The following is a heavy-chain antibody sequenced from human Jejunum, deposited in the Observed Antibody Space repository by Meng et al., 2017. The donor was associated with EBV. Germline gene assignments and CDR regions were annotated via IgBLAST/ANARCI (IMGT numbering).Heavy chain of an antibody. CDR3: AKSNDYSLNS. CDR2: MHPGGST. CDR1: GDSTRLSHW. J-gene: IGHJ4*02. V-gene: IGHV4-4*02. D-gene: IGHD4-11*01. Sequence: VPLMESGPGLVKPSVTLALTCAVSGDSTRLSHWWSWVRQPPGKGLEWIGEMHPGGSTNYNPSLKSRVTISVDNSKNQFSLKLTSVTAADTAVYYCAKSNDYSLNSWGQGTLVTVSS.